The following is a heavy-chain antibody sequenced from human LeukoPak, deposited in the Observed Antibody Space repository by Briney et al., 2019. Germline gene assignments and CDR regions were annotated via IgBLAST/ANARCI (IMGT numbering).Heavy chain of an antibody. CDR2: IYHSGSA. CDR3: ARGLATAQGAAAMPL. D-gene: IGHD2-2*01. CDR1: GGSISSGGYS. Sequence: SQTLSLTYAVSGGSISSGGYSWSWIRQPPGKGLEWIGYIYHSGSAYYNPSLKSRVTISIDTSKNQFSLMLSSVTAADTAVYYCARGLATAQGAAAMPLWGQGTLVTVSS. V-gene: IGHV4-30-2*05. J-gene: IGHJ4*02.